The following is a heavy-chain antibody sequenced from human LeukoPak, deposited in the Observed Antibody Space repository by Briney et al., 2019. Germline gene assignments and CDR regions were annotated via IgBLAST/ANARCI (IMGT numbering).Heavy chain of an antibody. J-gene: IGHJ4*01. CDR3: ARQTYGSGNYYSGEIDY. Sequence: SETLSLTCTGSINSNRYYWGWIRQPPGKGLEWTGSIYYSGSTYYNPSLKSRVTISIDTSKNQFSLKLSSVTAADTAVYYCARQTYGSGNYYSGEIDYWGHGTLVTVSS. CDR2: IYYSGST. V-gene: IGHV4-39*01. CDR1: SINSNRYY. D-gene: IGHD3-10*01.